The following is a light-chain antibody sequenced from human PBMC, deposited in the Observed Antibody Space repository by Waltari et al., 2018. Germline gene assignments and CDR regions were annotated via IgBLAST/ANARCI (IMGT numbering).Light chain of an antibody. CDR2: DAS. CDR1: QGIGNS. Sequence: DIQMTQSPSSLSASVGDRVTITCRASQGIGNSLGWYQQKPGKAPKRLIYDASSLQSGVPSRFSGIGSGTEFTLTISSLQPEDFATYSCLQHNSYPYTFGQGTKLELK. V-gene: IGKV1-17*01. CDR3: LQHNSYPYT. J-gene: IGKJ2*01.